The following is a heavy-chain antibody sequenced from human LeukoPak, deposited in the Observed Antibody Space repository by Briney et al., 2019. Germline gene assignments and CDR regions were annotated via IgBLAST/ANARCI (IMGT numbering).Heavy chain of an antibody. V-gene: IGHV1-69*06. D-gene: IGHD1-26*01. J-gene: IGHJ6*03. CDR1: GGTFSSYA. CDR3: ARANSGSYYYYYMDV. Sequence: ASVKVSCKASGGTFSSYAISWVRQAPGQGLEWMGGIIPIFGTANYAQKFQGRVTITADKSTSTAYMELSSLRSEDTAVDYCARANSGSYYYYYMDVWGKGTTVTVSS. CDR2: IIPIFGTA.